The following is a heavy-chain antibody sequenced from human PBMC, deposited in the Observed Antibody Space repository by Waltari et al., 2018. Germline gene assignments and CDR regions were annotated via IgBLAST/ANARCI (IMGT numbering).Heavy chain of an antibody. V-gene: IGHV4-61*02. CDR3: ARHRHPGNSFDM. J-gene: IGHJ3*02. CDR2: IFSSGST. Sequence: QVQLQESGPGLVKPSQTLSLTCSVSGASINNDFYYWSWIRQPAGQGLEWIGRIFSSGSTNYNPSLKSRVTMSLDTSRNQFSLKLSFVTAADTGVYYCARHRHPGNSFDMWGQGTVTVSS. CDR1: GASINNDFYY. D-gene: IGHD2-21*01.